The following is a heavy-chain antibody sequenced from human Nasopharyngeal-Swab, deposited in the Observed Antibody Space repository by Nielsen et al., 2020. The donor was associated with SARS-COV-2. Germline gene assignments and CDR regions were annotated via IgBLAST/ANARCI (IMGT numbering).Heavy chain of an antibody. CDR2: ISSSSSYI. CDR3: ASDSYYYDSSGMGPCAFDI. CDR1: GGSFSGYY. D-gene: IGHD3-22*01. V-gene: IGHV3-21*01. Sequence: ETLSLTCAVYGGSFSGYYWSWIRQPPGKGLEWVSSISSSSSYIYYADSVKGRFTISRDNAKNSLYLQMNSLRAEDTAVYYCASDSYYYDSSGMGPCAFDIWGQGTMVTVSS. J-gene: IGHJ3*02.